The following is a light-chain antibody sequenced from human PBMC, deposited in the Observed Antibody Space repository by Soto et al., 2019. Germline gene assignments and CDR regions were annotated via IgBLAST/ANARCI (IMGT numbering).Light chain of an antibody. CDR2: RVS. CDR1: QSLVHSDGNTY. V-gene: IGKV2-30*02. J-gene: IGKJ1*01. CDR3: MQGSHWPPWT. Sequence: DVVMTQSPLSLSVTLGQPASISCRSSQSLVHSDGNTYLHWFQQRPGQSPRRLIYRVSIRDSGXPXRXXGSGSGTDFALKISRVEAEDVGVYYCMQGSHWPPWTFGQGTNVEIK.